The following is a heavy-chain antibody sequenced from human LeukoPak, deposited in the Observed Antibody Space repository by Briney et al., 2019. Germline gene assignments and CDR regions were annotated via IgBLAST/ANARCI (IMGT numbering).Heavy chain of an antibody. D-gene: IGHD1-26*01. V-gene: IGHV3-21*01. CDR1: GFTFSSYR. CDR3: ARGGSYYSFDP. Sequence: GGSLRLSCAASGFTFSSYRTNWVRQAPGKGLEWVSSITSSGSYIYYADSLRGRFTISRDNAKNSLYLQMNSLRAEDTAVYYCARGGSYYSFDPWGQGTLVTVSS. J-gene: IGHJ5*02. CDR2: ITSSGSYI.